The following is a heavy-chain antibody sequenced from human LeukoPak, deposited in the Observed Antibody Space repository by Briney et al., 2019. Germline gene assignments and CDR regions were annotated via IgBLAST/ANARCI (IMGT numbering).Heavy chain of an antibody. J-gene: IGHJ4*02. Sequence: PGGFLRLSCEGSGFSFSSYGMNWVRQAPGKGLEWVASISGSSAYIFYAASVKGRFNISRDNAKNSLSLQMNSLRAEDTAVYYCARSLLGGGSGWYLDYWGQGTLVTVSS. V-gene: IGHV3-21*04. CDR1: GFSFSSYG. CDR2: ISGSSAYI. D-gene: IGHD6-19*01. CDR3: ARSLLGGGSGWYLDY.